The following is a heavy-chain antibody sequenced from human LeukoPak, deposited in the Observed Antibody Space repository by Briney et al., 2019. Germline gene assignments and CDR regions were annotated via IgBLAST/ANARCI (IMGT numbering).Heavy chain of an antibody. V-gene: IGHV3-30*04. Sequence: GGSLRLSCAASGFTFSSYAMHWVRQAPGKGPEWVAVISYEGSNKYYADSVKGRFTISRDNSKNTLYLQMNSLRAEDTAVYYCARTRFHAFDIWGQGTMVTVSS. CDR3: ARTRFHAFDI. CDR2: ISYEGSNK. J-gene: IGHJ3*02. D-gene: IGHD3-16*01. CDR1: GFTFSSYA.